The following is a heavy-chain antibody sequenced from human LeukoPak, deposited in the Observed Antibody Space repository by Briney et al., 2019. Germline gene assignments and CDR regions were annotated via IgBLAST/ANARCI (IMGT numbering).Heavy chain of an antibody. CDR1: GFTFSSYG. CDR3: ARGGYYLYGMDV. D-gene: IGHD3-10*01. J-gene: IGHJ6*02. CDR2: IWYDGSSK. V-gene: IGHV3-33*01. Sequence: GGSLRLSCAASGFTFSSYGMHWVRQAPGKGLEWVAVIWYDGSSKYYADSVKGRFTISRDNSKNTLYLQMNSLRAEDTAVYYCARGGYYLYGMDVWGQGTTVTVSS.